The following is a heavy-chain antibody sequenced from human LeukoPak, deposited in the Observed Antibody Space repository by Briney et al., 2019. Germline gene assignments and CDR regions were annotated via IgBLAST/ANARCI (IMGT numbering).Heavy chain of an antibody. J-gene: IGHJ6*01. D-gene: IGHD3-10*01. CDR3: ARARGSGHYYYYGMDV. CDR2: INSDGSST. V-gene: IGHV3-74*01. Sequence: QPGGSLRLSCAASGFTFSSYWMHWVRQAPGKGLVWVSRINSDGSSTSYADSVKGRFTISRDNAKNTLYLQMNSLRAEDTAVYYCARARGSGHYYYYGMDVWGQGTTVTVSS. CDR1: GFTFSSYW.